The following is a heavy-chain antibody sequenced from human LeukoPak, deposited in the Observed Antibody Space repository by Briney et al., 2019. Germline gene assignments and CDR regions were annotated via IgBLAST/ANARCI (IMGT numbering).Heavy chain of an antibody. CDR3: ARDGLKNLYNWFDP. CDR2: IYHSGST. D-gene: IGHD3/OR15-3a*01. J-gene: IGHJ5*02. CDR1: GYSISSGYY. Sequence: SETLSLTXTVSGYSISSGYYWGWIREPPGKGLEWIGSIYHSGSTYYNPSLKSRVTISVDTSKNQFSLKLSSVTAADTAVYYCARDGLKNLYNWFDPWGQGTLVTVSS. V-gene: IGHV4-38-2*02.